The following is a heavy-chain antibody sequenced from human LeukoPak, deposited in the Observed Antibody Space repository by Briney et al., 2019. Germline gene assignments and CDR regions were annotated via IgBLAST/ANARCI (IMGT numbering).Heavy chain of an antibody. CDR1: GFTFSSYA. J-gene: IGHJ4*02. V-gene: IGHV3-23*01. CDR3: AKERPRTVEMATITKKN. CDR2: ISGSGGST. D-gene: IGHD4-4*01. Sequence: GGSLRLSCAASGFTFSSYAMSWVRQAPGKGLEWVSAISGSGGSTYYADSVKGRFTISRDNSKNTLYLQMNSLRAEDTAVYYCAKERPRTVEMATITKKNWGQGTLVTVSS.